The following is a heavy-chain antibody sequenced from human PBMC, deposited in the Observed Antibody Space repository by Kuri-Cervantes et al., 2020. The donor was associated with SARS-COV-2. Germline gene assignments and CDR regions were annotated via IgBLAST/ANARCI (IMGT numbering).Heavy chain of an antibody. CDR1: GSSFSSNC. D-gene: IGHD5-18*01. CDR3: ARENGGVVTAMVTYYYYYYMDV. Sequence: GASLKISCAASGSSFSSNCMSWVRQAPGKGLEWVANIKQDGSEKYYVDSEKGRFTTSRDTAKNSLYLQMNSLRAEDTAVYYCARENGGVVTAMVTYYYYYYMDVWGKGTTVTVSS. CDR2: IKQDGSEK. J-gene: IGHJ6*03. V-gene: IGHV3-7*01.